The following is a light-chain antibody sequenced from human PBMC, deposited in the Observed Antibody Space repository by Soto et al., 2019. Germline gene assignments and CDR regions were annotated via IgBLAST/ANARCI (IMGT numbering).Light chain of an antibody. Sequence: QSVLTQSPSASASLGASVKLTCTLSSGHSNYAIAWHQQQSEKGPRYLMKLNSDGSHSKGDGIPDRFSGSSSGAERYLTISSIQSADEADYYCQTWGSGIVVFGGGTKVTVL. CDR2: LNSDGSH. CDR3: QTWGSGIVV. CDR1: SGHSNYA. V-gene: IGLV4-69*01. J-gene: IGLJ2*01.